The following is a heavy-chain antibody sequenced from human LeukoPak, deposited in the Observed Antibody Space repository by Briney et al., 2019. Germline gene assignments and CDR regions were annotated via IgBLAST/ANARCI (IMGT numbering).Heavy chain of an antibody. CDR2: INHSGIS. CDR1: GASFSGYY. CDR3: ATLIDDNDFWSPSDI. V-gene: IGHV4-34*01. Sequence: PSETLSLTCAVYGASFSGYYWSWIRQPPGKGLEWTGEINHSGISNYNPSLKSRVTISVDTSKNQFSLKLTSVTAADAAVYYCATLIDDNDFWSPSDIWGQGTVVTVSS. J-gene: IGHJ3*02. D-gene: IGHD3-3*01.